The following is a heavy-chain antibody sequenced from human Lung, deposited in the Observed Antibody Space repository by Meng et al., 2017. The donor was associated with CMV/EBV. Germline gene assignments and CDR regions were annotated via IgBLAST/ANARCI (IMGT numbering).Heavy chain of an antibody. V-gene: IGHV4-34*01. J-gene: IGHJ6*02. D-gene: IGHD3-3*01. CDR3: ARAFGGTIFGVVNYYYGMDV. Sequence: SQXXXLTXAVYGGSXSGYYWSWIRQPPGKGLEWIGEINHSGSTNYNPSLKSRVTISVDTSKNQFSLKLSSVTAADTAVYYCARAFGGTIFGVVNYYYGMDVXGQGXTVTVSS. CDR2: INHSGST. CDR1: GGSXSGYY.